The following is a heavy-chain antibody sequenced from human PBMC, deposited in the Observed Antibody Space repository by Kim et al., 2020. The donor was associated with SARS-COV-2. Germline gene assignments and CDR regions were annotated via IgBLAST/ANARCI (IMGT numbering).Heavy chain of an antibody. Sequence: VKGRFTISRDDSKNTLYLQMNSLKTEDTAVYYCTTDRLRMDYYYYYGMDVWGQGTTVTVSS. J-gene: IGHJ6*02. CDR3: TTDRLRMDYYYYYGMDV. V-gene: IGHV3-15*01. D-gene: IGHD2-15*01.